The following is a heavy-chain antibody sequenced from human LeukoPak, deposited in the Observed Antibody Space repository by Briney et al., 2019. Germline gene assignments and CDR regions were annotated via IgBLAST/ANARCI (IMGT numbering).Heavy chain of an antibody. D-gene: IGHD5-12*01. CDR1: GFTFSSHA. Sequence: GGSLRLSCAASGFTFSSHAVNWVRQAPGKGLEWVSSIGGIGASTYYADSVKGRFTISRDNSKNTLYLQMNSLRAEDTAVYYCAREGGYDDAFDIWGQGTMVTVSS. CDR3: AREGGYDDAFDI. J-gene: IGHJ3*02. V-gene: IGHV3-23*01. CDR2: IGGIGAST.